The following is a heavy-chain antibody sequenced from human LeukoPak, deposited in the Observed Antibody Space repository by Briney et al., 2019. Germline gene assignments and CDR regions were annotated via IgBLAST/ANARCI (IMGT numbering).Heavy chain of an antibody. CDR2: IYYSGST. D-gene: IGHD6-6*01. Sequence: PSETLSLTCTGSGGSISSSSYYWGWIRQPPGKGLEWIGSIYYSGSTYYNPSLKSRVTISVDTSKNQFSLKLSSVTAADTAVYYCARLCPERLARQLGHFDYWGQGTLVTVSS. J-gene: IGHJ4*02. V-gene: IGHV4-39*01. CDR3: ARLCPERLARQLGHFDY. CDR1: GGSISSSSYY.